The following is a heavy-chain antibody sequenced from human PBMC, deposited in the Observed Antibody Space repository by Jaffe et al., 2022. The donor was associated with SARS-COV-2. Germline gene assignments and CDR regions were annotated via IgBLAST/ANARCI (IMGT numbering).Heavy chain of an antibody. Sequence: EVQLLESGGGLVQPGGSLRLSCAASGFTFSSYAMSWVRQAPGKGLEWVSSVTGSGGSTYYADSVKGRFTVSRDNSKNTLYLQMKSLRAEDTAVYYCAKDHYGDYVAYHYSGMDVWGQGTTVTVSS. CDR1: GFTFSSYA. V-gene: IGHV3-23*01. CDR2: VTGSGGST. J-gene: IGHJ6*02. CDR3: AKDHYGDYVAYHYSGMDV. D-gene: IGHD4-17*01.